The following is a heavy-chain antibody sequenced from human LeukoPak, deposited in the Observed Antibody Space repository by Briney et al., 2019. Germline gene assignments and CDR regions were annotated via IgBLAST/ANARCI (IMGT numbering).Heavy chain of an antibody. V-gene: IGHV1-18*01. Sequence: GASVKVSCKASGGTFSSYAISWVRQAPGQGLEWMGWISAYNGNTNYAQKLQGRVTMTTDTSTSTAYMELRSLRSDDTAVYYCARDLNYYDSRDQNAHFDYWGQGTLVTVSS. CDR3: ARDLNYYDSRDQNAHFDY. CDR2: ISAYNGNT. CDR1: GGTFSSYA. D-gene: IGHD3-22*01. J-gene: IGHJ4*02.